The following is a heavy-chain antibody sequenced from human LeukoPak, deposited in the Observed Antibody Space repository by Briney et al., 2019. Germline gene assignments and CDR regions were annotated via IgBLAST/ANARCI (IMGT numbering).Heavy chain of an antibody. V-gene: IGHV3-23*01. CDR2: ISGSGGST. CDR3: AKVESGYSYGYGLDY. Sequence: GGSLRLSCAASGFTFSSYAMSWVRQAPGKGLEWVSAISGSGGSTYYADSVKGRFTISRDNSKITLYLQMNSLRAEDTAVYYCAKVESGYSYGYGLDYWGQGTLVTVSS. CDR1: GFTFSSYA. J-gene: IGHJ4*02. D-gene: IGHD5-18*01.